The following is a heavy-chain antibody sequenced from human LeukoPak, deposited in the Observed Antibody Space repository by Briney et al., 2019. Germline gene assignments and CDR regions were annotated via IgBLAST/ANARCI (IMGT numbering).Heavy chain of an antibody. CDR1: GGSISSYY. Sequence: SETLSLTRTVSGGSISSYYWSRLRQPAGKGLEWIGRIYTSGSTNYNPSLKSRVTMSVDTSKNQFSLKLSSVTAADTAVYYCATLGDFWSGWTDYWGQGTLVTVSS. CDR2: IYTSGST. J-gene: IGHJ4*02. V-gene: IGHV4-4*07. CDR3: ATLGDFWSGWTDY. D-gene: IGHD3-3*01.